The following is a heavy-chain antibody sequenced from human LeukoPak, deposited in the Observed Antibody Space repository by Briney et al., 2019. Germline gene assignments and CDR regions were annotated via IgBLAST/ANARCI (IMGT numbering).Heavy chain of an antibody. Sequence: GGSLRLSCGASRFSFSSYGMHWVRQAPGKGLECVAFIQNDGNNKKYADSVKGRFTISRDNSKNTLYLQMNSLRAEDTAVYYCARDWGTSSLYLVNWGQGTLVTVSS. D-gene: IGHD6-6*01. CDR1: RFSFSSYG. V-gene: IGHV3-30*02. J-gene: IGHJ4*02. CDR3: ARDWGTSSLYLVN. CDR2: IQNDGNNK.